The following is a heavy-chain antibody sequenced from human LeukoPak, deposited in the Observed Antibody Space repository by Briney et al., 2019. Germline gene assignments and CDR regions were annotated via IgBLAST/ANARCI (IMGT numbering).Heavy chain of an antibody. CDR3: ARGDSYGTFDY. J-gene: IGHJ4*02. CDR2: IHNSGST. Sequence: SQTLSLTCTVSGGSISSGDYYWSWIRQHPGKGLEWIGYIHNSGSTYYNPSLKSRVTISVDTSKNQFSLKLSSVTTADTAVYYCARGDSYGTFDYWGQGTLVTVSS. V-gene: IGHV4-31*03. CDR1: GGSISSGDYY. D-gene: IGHD5-18*01.